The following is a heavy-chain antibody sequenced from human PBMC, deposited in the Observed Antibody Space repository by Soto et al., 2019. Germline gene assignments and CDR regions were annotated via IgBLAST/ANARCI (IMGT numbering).Heavy chain of an antibody. D-gene: IGHD6-19*01. CDR2: ISYDGSNK. V-gene: IGHV3-30*18. Sequence: QVQLVESGVGVVQPGRSLRLSCAASGFTFSSYGMHWVRQAPGKGLEWVAVISYDGSNKYYADSVKGRFTISRDNSKNTLYLQMNSLRAEDTAVYYCANGSGSGWFPDAFDIWGQGTMVTVSS. CDR1: GFTFSSYG. J-gene: IGHJ3*02. CDR3: ANGSGSGWFPDAFDI.